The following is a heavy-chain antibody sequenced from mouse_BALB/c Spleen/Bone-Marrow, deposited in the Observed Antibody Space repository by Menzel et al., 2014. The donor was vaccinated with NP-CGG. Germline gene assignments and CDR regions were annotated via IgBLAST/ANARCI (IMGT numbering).Heavy chain of an antibody. CDR2: IDTSDSYT. CDR3: ARGGDDFSLDY. J-gene: IGHJ4*01. CDR1: GYAFTDRW. Sequence: VQLQQSGTELVMPGASVKMSCKASGYAFTDRWIHWGKQRPGQGLEWIGAIDTSDSYTNYNQKFKGKATLTVDESSSTAYIHLSSLTSEDSAVYYCARGGDDFSLDYWGQRTSVTVSS. D-gene: IGHD2-4*01. V-gene: IGHV1-69*01.